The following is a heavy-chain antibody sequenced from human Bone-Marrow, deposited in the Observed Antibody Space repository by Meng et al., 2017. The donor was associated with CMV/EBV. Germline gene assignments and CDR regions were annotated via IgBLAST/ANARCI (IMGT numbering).Heavy chain of an antibody. CDR1: GFTFSSYW. CDR3: ARVMVWSGYYSYYYYYYGMDV. Sequence: GESLKISCAASGFTFSSYWMSWVRQAPGKGLEWVANIKQDGSEKYYVDSVKGRFTISRDNAKNSLYLQMNSLRAEDTAVYYCARVMVWSGYYSYYYYYYGMDVWGQGTMVTVSS. D-gene: IGHD3-3*01. CDR2: IKQDGSEK. V-gene: IGHV3-7*01. J-gene: IGHJ6*02.